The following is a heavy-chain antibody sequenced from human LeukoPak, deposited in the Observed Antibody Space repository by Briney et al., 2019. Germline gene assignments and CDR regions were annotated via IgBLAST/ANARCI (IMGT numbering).Heavy chain of an antibody. V-gene: IGHV4-39*07. Sequence: SETLSLTCTVSGGSISSSSYYWGWIRQPPGKGLDWIGIINYRGNTYYNPSLKSRVTISVDTSKNQFSLKLSSVTAAGTAVYYCARGRSSMVRGYYYYYMDVWGKGTTVTISS. CDR3: ARGRSSMVRGYYYYYMDV. CDR2: INYRGNT. CDR1: GGSISSSSYY. D-gene: IGHD3-10*01. J-gene: IGHJ6*03.